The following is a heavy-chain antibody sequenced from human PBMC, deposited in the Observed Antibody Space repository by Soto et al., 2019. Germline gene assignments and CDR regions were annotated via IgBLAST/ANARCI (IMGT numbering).Heavy chain of an antibody. D-gene: IGHD3-3*01. CDR1: GESVSSNIAA. CDR3: VRDGDGSGRTDFQY. Sequence: SHTLSLTCAISGESVSSNIAAWNWIRQSPSRGLEWLGRTYYRSKWFSEYALSVKSRITINADTSKNQFSLQLSSVTLEDTAVYYCVRDGDGSGRTDFQYWGQGTLVTVSS. V-gene: IGHV6-1*01. J-gene: IGHJ4*02. CDR2: TYYRSKWFS.